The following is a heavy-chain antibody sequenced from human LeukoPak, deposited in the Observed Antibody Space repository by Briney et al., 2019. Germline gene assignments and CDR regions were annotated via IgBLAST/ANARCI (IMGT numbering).Heavy chain of an antibody. CDR2: ISSSSSTI. CDR1: GFTFSSYS. D-gene: IGHD2-2*01. CDR3: ARDSCSSTSCYSQYYYYGMDV. J-gene: IGHJ6*02. Sequence: GGSLRLSCAASGFTFSSYSMNWVRQAPGKGLEWVSYISSSSSTIYYADSVKGRFTISRDNAKNSLYLQMNSLRTEDTAVYYCARDSCSSTSCYSQYYYYGMDVWGQGTTVTVSS. V-gene: IGHV3-48*01.